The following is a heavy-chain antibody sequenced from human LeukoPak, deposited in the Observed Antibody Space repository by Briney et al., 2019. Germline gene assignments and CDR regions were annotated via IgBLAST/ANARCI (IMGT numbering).Heavy chain of an antibody. J-gene: IGHJ4*02. V-gene: IGHV3-73*01. Sequence: PGGSLRLSCAASGFTFSGSAMHWVRQASGKGLEWVGRIRSKADNSATTYAASVKGRFTISRDDSKNTAYLQMNSLKTEDTAVYYCTTNYDFWSGDENYFDSWGQGTLVTVSS. CDR2: IRSKADNSAT. D-gene: IGHD3-3*01. CDR3: TTNYDFWSGDENYFDS. CDR1: GFTFSGSA.